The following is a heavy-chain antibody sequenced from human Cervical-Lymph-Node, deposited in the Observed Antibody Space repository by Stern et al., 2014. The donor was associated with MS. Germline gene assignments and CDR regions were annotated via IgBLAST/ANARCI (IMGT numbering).Heavy chain of an antibody. CDR2: INSDGSST. J-gene: IGHJ4*02. CDR3: VRDNYGTDY. CDR1: GFIFSNYW. D-gene: IGHD3-16*01. V-gene: IGHV3-74*03. Sequence: EVQLVESGGDLVQPGGSLRLSCAASGFIFSNYWMQWVRQAPGKGLVWVSRINSDGSSTTYADSVKGRFTTSRDNAKNTLYLQMDDLRAEDTAVYFCVRDNYGTDYWGQGTLVTVSS.